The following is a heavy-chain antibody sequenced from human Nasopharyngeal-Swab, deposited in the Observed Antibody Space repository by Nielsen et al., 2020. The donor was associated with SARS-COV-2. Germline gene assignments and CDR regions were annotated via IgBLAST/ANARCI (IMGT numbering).Heavy chain of an antibody. Sequence: VRPAPRKGVLWVAVISYDGSNKYYADSVKGRFTISRDNSKNTLYLQMNSLRAEDTAVYYCARERGVHDYVWGSYQYYYGMDVWGQGTTVTVSS. CDR2: ISYDGSNK. D-gene: IGHD3-16*02. J-gene: IGHJ6*02. CDR3: ARERGVHDYVWGSYQYYYGMDV. V-gene: IGHV3-30*03.